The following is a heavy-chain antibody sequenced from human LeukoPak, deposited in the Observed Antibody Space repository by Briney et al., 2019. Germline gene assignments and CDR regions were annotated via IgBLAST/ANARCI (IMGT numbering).Heavy chain of an antibody. D-gene: IGHD6-13*01. CDR3: AHRQTRIAAAGLLYGRFDP. V-gene: IGHV2-5*02. CDR2: IYWDDDK. J-gene: IGHJ5*02. Sequence: SGPTLVRPTQTLTLTCTFSGFSLSTGGVGVGWIRQPPGKALQWLALIYWDDDKRYSPSLRSRLTITKDTSKNQVVLTMTNMDPVDTATYYCAHRQTRIAAAGLLYGRFDPWGQGTLVTVSS. CDR1: GFSLSTGGVG.